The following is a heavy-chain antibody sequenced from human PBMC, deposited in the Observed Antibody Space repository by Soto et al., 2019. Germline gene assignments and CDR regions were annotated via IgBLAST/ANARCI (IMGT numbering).Heavy chain of an antibody. J-gene: IGHJ4*02. CDR1: SGYISASNW. CDR2: IHHGGTT. Sequence: SETLSLTCAVSSGYISASNWWTLVRHPPGKGLEWIGEIHHGGTTNYNPSLKSRVTISIDKSKSQFSLKLSAVTAADTAVYHCTSQSHGYGAFDSWGQGTLVTVSS. V-gene: IGHV4-4*02. CDR3: TSQSHGYGAFDS. D-gene: IGHD5-12*01.